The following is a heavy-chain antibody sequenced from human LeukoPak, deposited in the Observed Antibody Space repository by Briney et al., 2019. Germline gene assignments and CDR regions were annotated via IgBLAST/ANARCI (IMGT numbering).Heavy chain of an antibody. CDR3: ARGNSGSRGGAFDI. J-gene: IGHJ3*02. D-gene: IGHD1-26*01. Sequence: SETLSLTCAVYGGSFSGYYWSWIRQPPGKGLEWIGEINHSGSTNYNPSLKGRVTISVDTSKNQFSLKLSSVTAADTAVYYCARGNSGSRGGAFDIWGQGTMVTVSS. CDR2: INHSGST. CDR1: GGSFSGYY. V-gene: IGHV4-34*01.